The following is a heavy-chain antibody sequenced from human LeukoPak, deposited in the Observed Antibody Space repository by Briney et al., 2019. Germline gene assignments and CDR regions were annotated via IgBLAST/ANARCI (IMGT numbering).Heavy chain of an antibody. CDR2: LYSGGGT. CDR1: GFTVSSNY. CDR3: ARGSCSNIRCHDAFDI. D-gene: IGHD2-2*01. J-gene: IGHJ3*02. V-gene: IGHV3-53*01. Sequence: GGSLRLSCAASGFTVSSNYMSWVRQAPGKGLEGVSVLYSGGGTYYADSVKGRFTIPRDNSKNTTYLQMNSLRAEDTAVYYCARGSCSNIRCHDAFDIWGQGTMVTVSS.